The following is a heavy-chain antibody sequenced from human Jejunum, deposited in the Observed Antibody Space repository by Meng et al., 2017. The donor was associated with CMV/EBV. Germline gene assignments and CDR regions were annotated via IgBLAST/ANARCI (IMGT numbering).Heavy chain of an antibody. Sequence: QVELGESGGGVVQPGRSLRLSCAASGFIFSTYAMHCVRQAPDKGLEWVATITYDGTQKFYTDSVQGRFTISRDNSKNTLYLQMNSLRVEDTAVYYCSRGSLGPELRAGFDYWGQGTLVTVSS. J-gene: IGHJ4*02. V-gene: IGHV3-30-3*01. CDR2: ITYDGTQK. CDR1: GFIFSTYA. CDR3: SRGSLGPELRAGFDY. D-gene: IGHD1-7*01.